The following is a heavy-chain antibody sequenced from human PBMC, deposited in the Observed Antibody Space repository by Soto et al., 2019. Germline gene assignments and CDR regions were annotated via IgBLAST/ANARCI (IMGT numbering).Heavy chain of an antibody. CDR3: ATSKYYRGAFDI. D-gene: IGHD4-17*01. J-gene: IGHJ3*02. Sequence: AASVKVSCKVSGYTLTELSMHWVRQAPGKGLEWMGGFDPEDGETIYAQKFQGRVTMTEDTSTDTAYMELSSLRSEDTAVYYCATSKYYRGAFDIWGQGTMVTVSS. V-gene: IGHV1-24*01. CDR1: GYTLTELS. CDR2: FDPEDGET.